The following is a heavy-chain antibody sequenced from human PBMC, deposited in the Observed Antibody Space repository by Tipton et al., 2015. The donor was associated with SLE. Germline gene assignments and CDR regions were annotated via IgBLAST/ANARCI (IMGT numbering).Heavy chain of an antibody. J-gene: IGHJ4*02. D-gene: IGHD6-6*01. CDR1: GFTFRSYG. V-gene: IGHV3-7*03. CDR3: ARDDSSSLDY. CDR2: INQDGSET. Sequence: GSLRLSCAASGFTFRSYGMSWVRQAPGKGLEWVANINQDGSETYSVNSVKGRFTISRDNTKDSLYLQMNTLRADDTAVYYCARDDSSSLDYWGLGTLVTVSS.